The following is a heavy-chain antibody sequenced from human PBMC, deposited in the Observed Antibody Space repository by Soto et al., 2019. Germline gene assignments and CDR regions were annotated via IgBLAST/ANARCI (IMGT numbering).Heavy chain of an antibody. V-gene: IGHV3-23*01. Sequence: EVQLLESGGGLVHPGGSLRLSCAASGSNFRNYVMSWVRQAPGKGLEWVSGISGNSAATYYADSVKGRFSISRDNSKNTLFLRVASLRAEDTAVYRCAKSLGYCGGGSCFDYYYYMDVWGKGTTVTVSS. CDR2: ISGNSAAT. CDR1: GSNFRNYV. J-gene: IGHJ6*03. CDR3: AKSLGYCGGGSCFDYYYYMDV. D-gene: IGHD2-15*01.